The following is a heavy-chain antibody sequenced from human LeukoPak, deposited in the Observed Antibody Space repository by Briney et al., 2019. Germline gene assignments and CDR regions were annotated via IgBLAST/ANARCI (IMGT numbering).Heavy chain of an antibody. J-gene: IGHJ4*02. D-gene: IGHD6-19*01. CDR2: ISGSGGSA. Sequence: PGGSLRLSCAASGFTFSSSEMSWVRQAPGKGLEWVSAISGSGGSAYYADSVKGRFTISRDNSRNSLSLQMNSLRAEDTALYYCAKTGYSSGWYRIWDYWGQGTLVTVSS. V-gene: IGHV3-23*01. CDR3: AKTGYSSGWYRIWDY. CDR1: GFTFSSSE.